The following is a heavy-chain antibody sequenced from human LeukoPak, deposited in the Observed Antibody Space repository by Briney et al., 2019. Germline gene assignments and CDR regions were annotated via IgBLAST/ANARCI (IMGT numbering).Heavy chain of an antibody. CDR2: IYYSGST. V-gene: IGHV4-39*07. CDR3: WRYCSSTSCYYFDY. CDR1: GGSISSSSYY. J-gene: IGHJ4*02. Sequence: PSETLSLTCTVSGGSISSSSYYWGWIRQPPGKGLEWIGSIYYSGSTYYNPSLKSRVTISVDTSKNQFSLKLSSVTAADTAVYYCWRYCSSTSCYYFDYWGQGTLVTVSS. D-gene: IGHD2-2*01.